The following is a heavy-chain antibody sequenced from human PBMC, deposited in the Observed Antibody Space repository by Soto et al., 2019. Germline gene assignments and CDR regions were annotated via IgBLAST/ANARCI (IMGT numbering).Heavy chain of an antibody. D-gene: IGHD4-17*01. V-gene: IGHV4-31*03. CDR2: IYYSGST. Sequence: SETLSLTCTVSGGSISSGGYYWSWIRQHPGKGLEWIGYIYYSGSTYYNPSLKSRVTISVDTSKNQFSLKLSSVTAADTAVYYCARSTVATVTTFDYRGQGTLVTVSS. CDR3: ARSTVATVTTFDY. J-gene: IGHJ4*02. CDR1: GGSISSGGYY.